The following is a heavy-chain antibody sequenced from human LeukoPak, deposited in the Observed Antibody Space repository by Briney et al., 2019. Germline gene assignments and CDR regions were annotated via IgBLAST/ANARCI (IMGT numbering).Heavy chain of an antibody. Sequence: GGSLRLSCAASGFIFSNYGMHWVRQTPGKGLEWVAFIRYDGSNKYYGDSVKGRFTISRDNSKNTLYLQMNSLRAEDAALYYCAKARRYSSYDAFDMWGQGTMVTVSS. V-gene: IGHV3-30*02. D-gene: IGHD6-13*01. CDR2: IRYDGSNK. CDR3: AKARRYSSYDAFDM. J-gene: IGHJ3*02. CDR1: GFIFSNYG.